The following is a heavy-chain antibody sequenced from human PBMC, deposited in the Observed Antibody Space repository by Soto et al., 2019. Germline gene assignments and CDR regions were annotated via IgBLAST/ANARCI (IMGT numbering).Heavy chain of an antibody. Sequence: GGSLRLSCVASGFTFRTYTMNWVRQAPGKGLEWVSGIRGFSPYTFYAESVKGRFTISRDNAKNSLYLQMNSLGVEDTAVYYCARDRGYDAHDYYYNAMDVWGQGPRSPSP. CDR2: IRGFSPYT. D-gene: IGHD2-15*01. CDR1: GFTFRTYT. J-gene: IGHJ6*02. CDR3: ARDRGYDAHDYYYNAMDV. V-gene: IGHV3-21*01.